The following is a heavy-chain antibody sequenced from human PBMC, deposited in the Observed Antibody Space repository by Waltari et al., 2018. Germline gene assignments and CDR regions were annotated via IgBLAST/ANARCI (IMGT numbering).Heavy chain of an antibody. CDR1: GGSIDSSQYY. D-gene: IGHD2-15*01. CDR2: IFHNGAT. J-gene: IGHJ4*01. V-gene: IGHV4-39*07. Sequence: QLQLQESGPGLVKPSETLSLTCTVSGGSIDSSQYYWGWVRQPPGKALQWLATIFHNGATRYNPSLGSRVSISLDTSRNQFSVRLSSVSAADMAMYYCTREIRDIVVVTSPGDYWGQGTLVTVSS. CDR3: TREIRDIVVVTSPGDY.